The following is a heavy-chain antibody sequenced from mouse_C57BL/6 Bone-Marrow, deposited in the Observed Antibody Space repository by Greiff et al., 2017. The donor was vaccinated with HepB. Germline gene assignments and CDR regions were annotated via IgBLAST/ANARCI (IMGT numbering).Heavy chain of an antibody. CDR3: ARNGGDDYDWYFDV. J-gene: IGHJ1*03. Sequence: QVQLQQPGTELVKPGASVKLSCKASGYTFTSYWMHWVKQRPGQGLEWIGNINPSNGGTNYNEKFKSKTTLTVDKSSSTAYMQLSSLTSEDSAVYYCARNGGDDYDWYFDVWGTGTTVTVSS. V-gene: IGHV1-53*01. CDR1: GYTFTSYW. D-gene: IGHD2-4*01. CDR2: INPSNGGT.